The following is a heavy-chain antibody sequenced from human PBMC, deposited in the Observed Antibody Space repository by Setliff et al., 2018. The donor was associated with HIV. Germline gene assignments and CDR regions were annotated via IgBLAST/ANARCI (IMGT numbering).Heavy chain of an antibody. CDR3: ASQPAYSTDWYPPGYFDF. CDR1: GGSISSGGYY. D-gene: IGHD6-19*01. Sequence: SETLSLTCNVSGGSISSGGYYWSWIRQHPGQGLEWIGYIYYSGNTNYNPSLKSRVTISIDTSKNRFFLKLNSVTAADTAVYYCASQPAYSTDWYPPGYFDFWGQGTLVTVSS. V-gene: IGHV4-61*03. J-gene: IGHJ4*02. CDR2: IYYSGNT.